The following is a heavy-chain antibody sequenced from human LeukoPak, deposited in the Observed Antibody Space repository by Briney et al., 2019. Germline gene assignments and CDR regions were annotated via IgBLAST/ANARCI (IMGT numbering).Heavy chain of an antibody. J-gene: IGHJ4*02. V-gene: IGHV4-31*03. CDR1: GGSISSGGYY. CDR3: ARIESPTVTTYSDY. CDR2: IYYSGST. D-gene: IGHD4-11*01. Sequence: ASQTLSLTCTVSGGSISSGGYYWRWIRQHPGKGLEWIGYIYYSGSTYYNPSLKSRVTISVDTSKNQFSLKLSSVTAADTAVYYCARIESPTVTTYSDYWGQGTLVTVSS.